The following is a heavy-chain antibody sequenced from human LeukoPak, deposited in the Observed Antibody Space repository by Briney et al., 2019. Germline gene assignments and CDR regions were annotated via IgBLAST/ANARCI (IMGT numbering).Heavy chain of an antibody. D-gene: IGHD6-19*01. V-gene: IGHV1-69*05. J-gene: IGHJ4*02. CDR3: AGNSEIAVAGTWGFDY. CDR2: IIPIFGTA. CDR1: GGTFSSYA. Sequence: ASVKVSCKASGGTFSSYAISWVRQAPGQGLEWMGGIIPIFGTASYAQKFQGRVTITTDESTSTAYMELSSLRSEDTAVYYCAGNSEIAVAGTWGFDYWGQGTLVTVSS.